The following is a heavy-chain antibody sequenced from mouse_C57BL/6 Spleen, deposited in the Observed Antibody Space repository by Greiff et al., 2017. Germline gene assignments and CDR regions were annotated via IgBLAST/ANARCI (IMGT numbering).Heavy chain of an antibody. J-gene: IGHJ1*03. V-gene: IGHV1-15*01. Sequence: VQLQQSGAELVRPGASVTLSCKASGYTFTDYEMHWVKQTPVHGLEWIGAIDPETGGTAYNQKFKGKAILTADKSSSTAYMELRSLTSEDSAVYYCTRFYSHWYFDVWGTGTTVTVSS. CDR1: GYTFTDYE. CDR2: IDPETGGT. D-gene: IGHD2-12*01. CDR3: TRFYSHWYFDV.